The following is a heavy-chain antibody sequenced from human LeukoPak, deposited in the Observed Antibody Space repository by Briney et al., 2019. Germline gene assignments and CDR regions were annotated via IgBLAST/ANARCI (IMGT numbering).Heavy chain of an antibody. Sequence: ASVKVSCTASGFVFTSYGFTWVRQAPGQGLEWMGWISANDGKTHYSEKHQGRVTMSTDTVTSTAYMELRSLRSDDTAVYYCARDVYEGDYVAFDIWGQGTMVTVSS. D-gene: IGHD4-17*01. CDR3: ARDVYEGDYVAFDI. V-gene: IGHV1-18*01. J-gene: IGHJ3*02. CDR2: ISANDGKT. CDR1: GFVFTSYG.